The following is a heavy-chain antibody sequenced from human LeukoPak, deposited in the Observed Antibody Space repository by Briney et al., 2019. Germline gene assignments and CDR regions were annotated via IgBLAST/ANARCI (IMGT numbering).Heavy chain of an antibody. CDR2: IIPIFGTA. D-gene: IGHD4-17*01. CDR3: ARDYGDYGCYYYGMDV. CDR1: GYTFTSYA. Sequence: SVKVSCKASGYTFTSYAISWVRQAPGQGLEWMGGIIPIFGTANYAQKFQGRVTITADESTSTAYMELSSLRSEDTAVYYCARDYGDYGCYYYGMDVWGQGTTVTVSS. J-gene: IGHJ6*02. V-gene: IGHV1-69*13.